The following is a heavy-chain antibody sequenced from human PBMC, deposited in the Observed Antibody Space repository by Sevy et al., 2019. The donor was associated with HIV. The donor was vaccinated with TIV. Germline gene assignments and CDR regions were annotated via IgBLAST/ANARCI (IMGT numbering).Heavy chain of an antibody. CDR1: GHSFTSYW. CDR3: ARRGGYNSPFDY. Sequence: GESLKISCRASGHSFTSYWIGWVRQMPGKGLEWMGIIYPGDSVPRYSPSFQGQVTISADKSISTAYLQWSSLKASDTAMYYCARRGGYNSPFDYWGQGTLVTVSS. V-gene: IGHV5-51*01. D-gene: IGHD5-12*01. CDR2: IYPGDSVP. J-gene: IGHJ4*02.